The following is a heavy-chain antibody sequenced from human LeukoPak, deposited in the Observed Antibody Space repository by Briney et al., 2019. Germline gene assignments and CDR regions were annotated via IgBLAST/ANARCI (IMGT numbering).Heavy chain of an antibody. D-gene: IGHD2-2*01. J-gene: IGHJ4*02. CDR3: ARPRGCGSSRCNNFDY. CDR2: ISGSGGST. Sequence: GGSLRLSCAASRFSFSSYDMNWVRQAPGKGLEWLSAISGSGGSTYYADSVKGRFTISRDNGKNSLYLQMNRLRAEDTAVYYCARPRGCGSSRCNNFDYWGQGTLVAVSS. CDR1: RFSFSSYD. V-gene: IGHV3-23*01.